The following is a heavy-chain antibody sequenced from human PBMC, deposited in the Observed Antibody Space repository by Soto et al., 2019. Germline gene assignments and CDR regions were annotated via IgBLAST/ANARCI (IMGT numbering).Heavy chain of an antibody. CDR2: INHSGTI. J-gene: IGHJ5*02. V-gene: IGHV4-34*01. CDR1: GGSFSGYY. Sequence: QVQLQQWGAGLLKPSETLSLTCAVYGGSFSGYYWSWIRQPPGKGLEWSGEINHSGTINYNPSLKSRLTISLDTSQNQFSLKLSSVTAADTAIYYCARGRSTGWYLWFDPWGQGALVTVSS. CDR3: ARGRSTGWYLWFDP. D-gene: IGHD6-19*01.